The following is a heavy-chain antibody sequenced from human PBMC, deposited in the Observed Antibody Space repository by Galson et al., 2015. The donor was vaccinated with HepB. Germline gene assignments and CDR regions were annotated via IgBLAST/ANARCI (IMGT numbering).Heavy chain of an antibody. J-gene: IGHJ4*02. CDR2: IRRKANNYAT. Sequence: SLRLSCAASGFKFGGSAIHWVRQGSGKGPEWVGRIRRKANNYATSYVPALEGRFTISRDDSKNMAYLHMRSLKADDTAVYYCARLGDFSGYTSAWGQGTQVTVSS. V-gene: IGHV3-73*01. CDR1: GFKFGGSA. CDR3: ARLGDFSGYTSA. D-gene: IGHD5-18*01.